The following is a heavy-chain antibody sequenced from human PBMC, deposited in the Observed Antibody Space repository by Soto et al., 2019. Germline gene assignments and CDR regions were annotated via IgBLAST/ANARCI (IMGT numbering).Heavy chain of an antibody. CDR3: AKNFYFDS. J-gene: IGHJ4*02. CDR2: INAVDEYT. Sequence: EVQLLESGGGWVQPGGSLRLSCAASGFTFSSYAMSWVRQAPGKGLEWVSSINAVDEYTKYADSVKGRFTISRDNPKNTVYLQMNRLRAEDTAVYYCAKNFYFDSWGQGTLVTVSS. V-gene: IGHV3-23*01. CDR1: GFTFSSYA.